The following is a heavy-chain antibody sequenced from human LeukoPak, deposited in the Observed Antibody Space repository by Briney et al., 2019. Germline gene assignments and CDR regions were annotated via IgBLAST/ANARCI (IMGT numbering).Heavy chain of an antibody. J-gene: IGHJ5*02. CDR2: IYTSGST. D-gene: IGHD1-14*01. V-gene: IGHV4-61*02. Sequence: SETLSLTCTVSGGSISSSSYYWGWIRQPAGKGLEWIGRIYTSGSTNYNPSLKSRVTMSVDTSKNQFSLKLSSVTAAGTAVYYCARDVPTGPWGQGTLVTVSS. CDR3: ARDVPTGP. CDR1: GGSISSSSYY.